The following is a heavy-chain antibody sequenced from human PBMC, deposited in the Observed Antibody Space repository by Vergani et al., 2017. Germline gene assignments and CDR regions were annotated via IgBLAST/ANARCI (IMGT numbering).Heavy chain of an antibody. CDR3: ARQGLGYCSGGTCYSSYYAMDV. CDR1: GYSFTSYW. J-gene: IGHJ6*02. Sequence: EVQLVQSGAEVKQPGESLRISCKGAGYSFTSYWISWVRQMPGKGLEWMGRIDPSDSYTNYSPSFQGHVTISADKSISTAYLQWSSLKASDTASYYWARQGLGYCSGGTCYSSYYAMDVWGQGTTVTVSS. D-gene: IGHD2-15*01. CDR2: IDPSDSYT. V-gene: IGHV5-10-1*03.